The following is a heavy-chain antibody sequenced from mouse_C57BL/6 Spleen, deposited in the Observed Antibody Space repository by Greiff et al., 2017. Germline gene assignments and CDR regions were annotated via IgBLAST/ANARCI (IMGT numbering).Heavy chain of an antibody. Sequence: VQLQQSGPELVKPGASVKISCKASGYTFTDYYMNWVKQSHGKSLEWIGDINPNNGGTSYNQKFKGKATLTVDKSSSTAYMELRSLTSEDSAVYYCARGDAGSYWYFDVWGTGTTVTVSS. CDR1: GYTFTDYY. CDR3: ARGDAGSYWYFDV. J-gene: IGHJ1*03. CDR2: INPNNGGT. V-gene: IGHV1-26*01. D-gene: IGHD3-3*01.